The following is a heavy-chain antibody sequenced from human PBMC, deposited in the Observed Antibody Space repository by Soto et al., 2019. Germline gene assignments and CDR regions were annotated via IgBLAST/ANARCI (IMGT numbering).Heavy chain of an antibody. V-gene: IGHV5-51*01. CDR1: GYNFANYW. Sequence: ESLKISCKGSGYNFANYWIGWVREMPGKGLEWMGMIFPGDSDTKNSPSLQGQITMSVDKSKSSAYLQWRSLKASDTAMYYCAAGYSTGIDAFDIWGQGTMVTVSS. D-gene: IGHD6-19*01. J-gene: IGHJ3*02. CDR2: IFPGDSDT. CDR3: AAGYSTGIDAFDI.